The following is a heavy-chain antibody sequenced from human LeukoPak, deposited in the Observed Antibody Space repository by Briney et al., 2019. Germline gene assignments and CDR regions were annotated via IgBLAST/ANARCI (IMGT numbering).Heavy chain of an antibody. CDR3: ARVKPSWIRDYYGMDV. V-gene: IGHV3-33*01. Sequence: GGSLRLSCAASGFTFSSYGMHWVRRPQAKGLGGWAVLGYDGSNKYYADSVKGRFTISRDNSKNTLYLQMNSLRAEDTAVYYCARVKPSWIRDYYGMDVWGQGTTVTVSS. D-gene: IGHD5-18*01. J-gene: IGHJ6*02. CDR1: GFTFSSYG. CDR2: LGYDGSNK.